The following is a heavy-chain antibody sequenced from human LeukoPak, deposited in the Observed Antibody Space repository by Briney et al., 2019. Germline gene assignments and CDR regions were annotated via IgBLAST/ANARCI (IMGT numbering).Heavy chain of an antibody. J-gene: IGHJ5*02. CDR2: IYYSGST. Sequence: SETLSLTCTVPGGSISSSSYYWGWIRQPPGKGLEWIGSIYYSGSTYYNPSLTSRGTISVDTSKNQFSLKLSSVTAADTAVYYCARDIEGFDPWGQGTLVTVAS. CDR3: ARDIEGFDP. V-gene: IGHV4-39*07. CDR1: GGSISSSSYY. D-gene: IGHD2-15*01.